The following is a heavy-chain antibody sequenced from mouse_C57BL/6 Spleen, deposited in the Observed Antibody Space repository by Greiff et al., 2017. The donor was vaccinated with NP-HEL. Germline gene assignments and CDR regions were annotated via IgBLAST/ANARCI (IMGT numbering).Heavy chain of an antibody. V-gene: IGHV1-63*01. D-gene: IGHD2-1*01. J-gene: IGHJ3*01. CDR3: ARYGNYEGFAY. CDR1: GYTFTNYW. Sequence: QVQLQQSGAELVRPGTSVKMSCKASGYTFTNYWIGWAKQRPGHGLEWIGDIYPGGGYTNYNEKFKGKATLTADKSSSTAYMQFSSLTSEDSAIYYCARYGNYEGFAYWGQGTLVTVSA. CDR2: IYPGGGYT.